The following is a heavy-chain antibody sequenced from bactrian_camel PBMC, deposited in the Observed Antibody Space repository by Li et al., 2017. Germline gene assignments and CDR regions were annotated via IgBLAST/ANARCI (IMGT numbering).Heavy chain of an antibody. J-gene: IGHJ6*01. CDR2: ICSDGTLT. CDR3: ATRYGGRGTSDLGY. D-gene: IGHD6*01. V-gene: IGHV3-2*01. CDR1: GFTFSTYY. Sequence: HVQLVESGGGWVQPGGSLRLSCAASGFTFSTYYMSWVRQAPGKGLEWVTTICSDGTLTYYPDSVKGRFTISKDNAKNTLYLQMNSLKPEDTAVYYCATRYGGRGTSDLGYWGRGPRSPSP.